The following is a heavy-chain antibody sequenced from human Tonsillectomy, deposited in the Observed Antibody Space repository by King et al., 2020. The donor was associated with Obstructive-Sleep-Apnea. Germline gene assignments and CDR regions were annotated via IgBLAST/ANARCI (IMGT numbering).Heavy chain of an antibody. V-gene: IGHV3-30*02. Sequence: VQLVESGGGVVQPGGSLRLSCAASGFSFSSYGMHWFRQAPGKGLEWVALIRYDGSNKYYADSVKGRFTISRDTSKKTLYLQMNSLRAEDTAGVYCAKATAAAGTFADYWGQGTLVTVSS. D-gene: IGHD6-13*01. CDR3: AKATAAAGTFADY. CDR2: IRYDGSNK. CDR1: GFSFSSYG. J-gene: IGHJ4*02.